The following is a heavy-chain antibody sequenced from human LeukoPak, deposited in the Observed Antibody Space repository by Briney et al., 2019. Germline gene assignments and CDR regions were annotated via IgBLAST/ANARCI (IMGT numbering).Heavy chain of an antibody. Sequence: SETLSLTCTVSGGSISSYYWSWVRQPAGKGLEWIGRIYTSGNTNYNPSLKGRVTMSVDTSKNQFSLNLSSVTAADTAVYYCARDNPAAGTGCGYWGQGTLVTVSS. CDR2: IYTSGNT. V-gene: IGHV4-4*07. CDR3: ARDNPAAGTGCGY. J-gene: IGHJ4*02. CDR1: GGSISSYY. D-gene: IGHD6-13*01.